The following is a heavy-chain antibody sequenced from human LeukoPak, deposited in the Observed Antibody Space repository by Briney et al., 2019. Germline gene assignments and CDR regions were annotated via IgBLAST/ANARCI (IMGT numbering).Heavy chain of an antibody. Sequence: SETLSLTCTVSGGSISSYYWSWIRQPPGKGLEWIGYIYYSGSTNYNPSLKSRVTISVDTSKNQFSLELSSVTAADTAVYYCARTRLTTVTTPFDYWGQGTLVTVSS. CDR2: IYYSGST. CDR3: ARTRLTTVTTPFDY. J-gene: IGHJ4*02. CDR1: GGSISSYY. D-gene: IGHD4-11*01. V-gene: IGHV4-59*01.